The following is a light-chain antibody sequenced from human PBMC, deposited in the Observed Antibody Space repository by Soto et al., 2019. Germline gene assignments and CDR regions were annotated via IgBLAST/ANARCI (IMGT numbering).Light chain of an antibody. CDR3: LQDYNYPWT. V-gene: IGKV1-6*01. Sequence: AIQMTQSPSSLSASVGDRFTITCRASQDISNDLGWYQEKPGQAPKLLIYAASNLQSGVPSRFSGSGSGTDFTLTIRSLQPEDFATYYCLQDYNYPWTFGQGTKVEI. J-gene: IGKJ1*01. CDR1: QDISND. CDR2: AAS.